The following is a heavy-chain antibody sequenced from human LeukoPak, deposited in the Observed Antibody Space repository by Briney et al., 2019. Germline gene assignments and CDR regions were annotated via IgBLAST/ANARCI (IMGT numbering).Heavy chain of an antibody. CDR2: INSSAGST. D-gene: IGHD5-24*01. V-gene: IGHV1-46*01. CDR1: GYXFTDYY. CDR3: ARDRLLGDGYNDYFDY. Sequence: ASVKVSCKASGYXFTDYYIHWVRQAPGQGLDWLGVINSSAGSTTYAQKFQGRLTITRDTSTSTVYMELSSLRSDDTAMYYCARDRLLGDGYNDYFDYWGQGTLVTVSS. J-gene: IGHJ4*02.